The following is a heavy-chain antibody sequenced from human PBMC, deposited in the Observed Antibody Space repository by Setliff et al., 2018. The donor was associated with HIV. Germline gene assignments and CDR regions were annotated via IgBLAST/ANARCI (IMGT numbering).Heavy chain of an antibody. CDR2: IYYSGST. Sequence: SETLSLTCTVPGGSISNSYWSWIRQPAGKGLEWIGYIYYSGSTNYNPSLKSRVTISVDTSKNHFSLKLRSVTAADTAVYYCAQLGMVDDFDYWGQGTLVTVPQ. D-gene: IGHD1-1*01. CDR1: GGSISNSY. CDR3: AQLGMVDDFDY. V-gene: IGHV4-59*01. J-gene: IGHJ4*02.